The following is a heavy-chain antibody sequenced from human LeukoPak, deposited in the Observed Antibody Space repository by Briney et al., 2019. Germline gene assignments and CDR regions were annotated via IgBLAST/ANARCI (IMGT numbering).Heavy chain of an antibody. CDR3: ARDYDWVGATTPVDY. CDR2: ISSSSSYI. V-gene: IGHV3-21*01. D-gene: IGHD1-26*01. Sequence: PGGSLRPSCAASGFTFSSYSMNWVRQAPGKGLEWVSSISSSSSYIYYADSVKGRFTISRDNAKNSLYLQMNSLRAEDTAVYYCARDYDWVGATTPVDYWGQGTLVTVSS. J-gene: IGHJ4*02. CDR1: GFTFSSYS.